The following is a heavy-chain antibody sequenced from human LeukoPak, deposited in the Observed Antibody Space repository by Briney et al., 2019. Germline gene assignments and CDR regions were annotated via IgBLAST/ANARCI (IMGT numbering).Heavy chain of an antibody. CDR2: ISAYNGNT. Sequence: ASVKVSCKASGHTFTSYGISWVRQAPGQGLEWMGWISAYNGNTNYAQKLQGRVTMTTDTSTSTAYMELRSLRSDDTAVYYCARYYDFWGGYLNKYYFDYWGQGTLVTVSS. D-gene: IGHD3-3*01. J-gene: IGHJ4*02. CDR3: ARYYDFWGGYLNKYYFDY. CDR1: GHTFTSYG. V-gene: IGHV1-18*01.